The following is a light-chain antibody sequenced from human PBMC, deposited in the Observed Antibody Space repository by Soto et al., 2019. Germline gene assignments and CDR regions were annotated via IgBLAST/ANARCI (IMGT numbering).Light chain of an antibody. V-gene: IGKV1-5*03. Sequence: DIQMTQSPSTLSASIGDRVTITCRASQSLSSWLAWYQQKPGQVPKLLIYKASSLESGVPSRFSGSGSGTEFTLTISSLQPDDFATYYCQQYNSYPYSFGQGPSWRSN. CDR3: QQYNSYPYS. CDR1: QSLSSW. J-gene: IGKJ2*03. CDR2: KAS.